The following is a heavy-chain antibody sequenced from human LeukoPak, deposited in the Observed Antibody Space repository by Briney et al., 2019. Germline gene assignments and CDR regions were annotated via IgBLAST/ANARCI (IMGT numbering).Heavy chain of an antibody. J-gene: IGHJ4*02. Sequence: PGGSLRLSCAASGFTFSSYWMHWVPQAPGKGLVWVSRINSDGSSTSYADSVKGRFTISRDNAKNTVYLQMNSLRAEDTAVYYCARVISGYTYDGLDYWGQGTLVTVSS. CDR3: ARVISGYTYDGLDY. CDR1: GFTFSSYW. D-gene: IGHD5-18*01. CDR2: INSDGSST. V-gene: IGHV3-74*01.